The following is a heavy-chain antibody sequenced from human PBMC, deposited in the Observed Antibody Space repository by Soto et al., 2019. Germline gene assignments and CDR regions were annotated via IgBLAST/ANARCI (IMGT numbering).Heavy chain of an antibody. Sequence: QVQLVQSGAEVKKPGASVKVSCKASGYTFTSYGISWVRQAPGQGLEWMGWISAYNGNTNYAQKLQGRVTMTTDTPTSTAYMELRSLRSDDTAVYYCARDHSSSGWWDYYGMDVWGQGTTVTVSS. J-gene: IGHJ6*02. D-gene: IGHD6-19*01. CDR1: GYTFTSYG. V-gene: IGHV1-18*01. CDR2: ISAYNGNT. CDR3: ARDHSSSGWWDYYGMDV.